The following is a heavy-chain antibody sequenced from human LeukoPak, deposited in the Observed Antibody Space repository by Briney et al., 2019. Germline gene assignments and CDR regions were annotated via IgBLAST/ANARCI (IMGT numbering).Heavy chain of an antibody. J-gene: IGHJ3*02. CDR3: ARGGSGYYDSSGSHDAFDI. D-gene: IGHD3-22*01. V-gene: IGHV4-59*01. Sequence: SETLSLTCAVYGGSFSGYYWSWIRQPPGKGLEWIGYIYYSGSTNYNPSLKSRVTISVDTSKNQFSLKLSSVTAADTAVYYCARGGSGYYDSSGSHDAFDIWGQGTMVTVSS. CDR2: IYYSGST. CDR1: GGSFSGYY.